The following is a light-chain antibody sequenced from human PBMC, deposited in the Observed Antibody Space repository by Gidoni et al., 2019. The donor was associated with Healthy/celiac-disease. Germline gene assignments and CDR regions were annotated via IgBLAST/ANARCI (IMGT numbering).Light chain of an antibody. CDR3: AAWDDSLNGVV. J-gene: IGLJ2*01. CDR2: SNN. CDR1: SSNIGSNT. Sequence: QSVLTKPPSASGTPGQRVTISCSGSSSNIGSNTVNWYQQPPGTAPKLLIYSNNQRPSGVPDRFSGSKSGTSASLAISGLQSEDEADYYCAAWDDSLNGVVFGGGTKLTVL. V-gene: IGLV1-44*01.